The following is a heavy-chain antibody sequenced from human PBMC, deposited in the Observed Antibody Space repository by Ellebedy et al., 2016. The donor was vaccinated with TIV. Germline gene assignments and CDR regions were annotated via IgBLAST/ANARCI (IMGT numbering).Heavy chain of an antibody. CDR1: GYTLTNYW. Sequence: GESLKISCTGSGYTLTNYWIGWVRQMPGKGLEWMGIIYPGDSDTRYSPSFQGQVTISADKSISTAYLQWSSLKASDTAMYYCATRAVAGTGHAFDIWGQGTMVTVSS. D-gene: IGHD6-19*01. J-gene: IGHJ3*02. CDR3: ATRAVAGTGHAFDI. CDR2: IYPGDSDT. V-gene: IGHV5-51*01.